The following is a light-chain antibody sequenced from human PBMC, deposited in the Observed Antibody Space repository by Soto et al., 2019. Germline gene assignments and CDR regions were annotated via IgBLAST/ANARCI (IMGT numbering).Light chain of an antibody. V-gene: IGKV1-13*02. CDR3: QQFNSYPMT. Sequence: AIQLTQSPSSLSASVGDRVTVTCRASQDISSTLAWYQQKPGKAPKLLIYEASSLEGGVPSRFSGSGSGTYCTLTIISLQPEDFATYYCQQFNSYPMTFGQGTKVEIK. J-gene: IGKJ1*01. CDR2: EAS. CDR1: QDISST.